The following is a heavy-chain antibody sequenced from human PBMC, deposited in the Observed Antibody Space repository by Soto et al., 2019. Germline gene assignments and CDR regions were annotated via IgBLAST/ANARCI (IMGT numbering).Heavy chain of an antibody. CDR2: ISGSSSYT. D-gene: IGHD3-22*01. CDR1: GFTFSDYY. V-gene: IGHV3-11*05. Sequence: QVQLVESGGGLVKPGGSLRASCVASGFTFSDYYMSWIRQAPGKGLEWVSYISGSSSYTDYAGSVKGRFTISRDNAKNSLSLQMNSLSAEDTAVYYCARARKGYYETTYPPYYYGMDVWGQGTTVTVSS. J-gene: IGHJ6*02. CDR3: ARARKGYYETTYPPYYYGMDV.